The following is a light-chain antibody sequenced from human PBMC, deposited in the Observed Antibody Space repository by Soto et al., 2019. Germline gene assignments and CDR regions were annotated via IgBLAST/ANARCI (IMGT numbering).Light chain of an antibody. CDR2: GAS. CDR1: QSVSNN. CDR3: QQYRNWPLT. V-gene: IGKV3-15*01. J-gene: IGKJ4*01. Sequence: EIVMTQSPATLSVSPGARATLSCRASQSVSNNLAWYQQEPGQAPRLLIHGASTRATGIPARFSGSGSGTEFTLTIRSLQSEDFAVYYCQQYRNWPLTFGGGTKVEIK.